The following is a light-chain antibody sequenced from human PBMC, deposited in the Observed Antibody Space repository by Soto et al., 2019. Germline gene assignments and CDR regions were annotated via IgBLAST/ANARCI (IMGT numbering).Light chain of an antibody. J-gene: IGKJ4*01. CDR2: DAS. CDR1: QSVRSY. CDR3: QQRSNRLT. Sequence: EIVLTQSPATLSLSPGERATLSCRASQSVRSYLAWYQQKPGQAPRLLIYDASNRATGIPARFSGSGSGTDFTLTISSLEPEDFAIYYCQQRSNRLTFGGGTKVEIK. V-gene: IGKV3-11*01.